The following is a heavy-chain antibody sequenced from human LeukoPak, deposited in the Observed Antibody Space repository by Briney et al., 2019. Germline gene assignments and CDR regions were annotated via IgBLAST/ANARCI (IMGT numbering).Heavy chain of an antibody. V-gene: IGHV3-11*01. CDR3: ASSDFWSGYSASCFDY. J-gene: IGHJ4*02. CDR2: ISSSGSTI. D-gene: IGHD3-3*01. CDR1: GFTFSDYY. Sequence: GGSLRLSGAASGFTFSDYYMNWIRQAPGKGLEWVSYISSSGSTIYYADSVKGRFTISRDNAKNSLYLQMNSLRAEDTAVYYCASSDFWSGYSASCFDYWGQGTLVTVSS.